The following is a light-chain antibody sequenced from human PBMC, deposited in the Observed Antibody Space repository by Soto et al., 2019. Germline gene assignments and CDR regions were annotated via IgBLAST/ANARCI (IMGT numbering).Light chain of an antibody. Sequence: DIQMYQSPSTLSASVGDTVPITCRASQSISRWLAWYQQKQAKAPPILLADASILENGVPSRFSGTGAGTEFTLTISSMLPDDFATYFCQQYNRFSLITFGEGTRREN. V-gene: IGKV1-5*01. J-gene: IGKJ5*01. CDR3: QQYNRFSLIT. CDR1: QSISRW. CDR2: DAS.